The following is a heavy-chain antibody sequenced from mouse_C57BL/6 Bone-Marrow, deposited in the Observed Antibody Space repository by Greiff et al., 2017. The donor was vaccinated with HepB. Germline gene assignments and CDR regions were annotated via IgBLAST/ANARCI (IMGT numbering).Heavy chain of an antibody. D-gene: IGHD2-2*01. Sequence: QVQLQQPGAELVRPGSSVKLSCKASGYTFTSYSMDWVKQRPGQGLEWIGNIYPSDSETHYNQKFKDKATLTVDKSSSTAYMQLSSLTSEDSAVYYCARRGYDWYFDVWGTGTTVTVSS. J-gene: IGHJ1*03. CDR1: GYTFTSYS. V-gene: IGHV1-61*01. CDR2: IYPSDSET. CDR3: ARRGYDWYFDV.